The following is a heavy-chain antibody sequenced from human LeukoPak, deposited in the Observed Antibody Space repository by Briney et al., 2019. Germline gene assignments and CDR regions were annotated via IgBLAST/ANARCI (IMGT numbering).Heavy chain of an antibody. CDR3: AGNYYYYYMDV. J-gene: IGHJ6*03. CDR2: INPSGGST. V-gene: IGHV1-46*01. CDR1: GYTFTSYY. Sequence: ASVKVSCKASGYTFTSYYMHWVRQAPGQGLEWMGIINPSGGSTSYAQKFQGRVTMTRDTSKNQFSLKLSSVTAADTAVCYCAGNYYYYYMDVWGKGTTVTISS.